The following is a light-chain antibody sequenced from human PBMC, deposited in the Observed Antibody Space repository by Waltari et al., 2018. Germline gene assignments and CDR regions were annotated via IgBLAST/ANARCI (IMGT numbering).Light chain of an antibody. CDR2: EVS. J-gene: IGLJ1*01. CDR3: SSYTTSSAPGV. Sequence: QSALTQPASVSGSPGQSITLSCSCTERDVGAYALVSWYQQHPGKAPHLIIYEVSNRPSGISNRFSASKSGNTASLTISGLQAEDEADYYCSSYTTSSAPGVFGTGTRVTVL. V-gene: IGLV2-14*01. CDR1: ERDVGAYAL.